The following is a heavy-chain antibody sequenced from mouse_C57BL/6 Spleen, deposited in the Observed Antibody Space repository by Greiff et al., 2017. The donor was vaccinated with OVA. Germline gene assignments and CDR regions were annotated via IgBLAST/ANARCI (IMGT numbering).Heavy chain of an antibody. D-gene: IGHD4-1*01. CDR2: IHPNSGST. CDR1: GYTFTSYW. CDR3: ARNWEGGNYFDY. Sequence: QVQLKQSGAELVKPGASVKLSCKASGYTFTSYWMHWVKQRPGQGLEWIGMIHPNSGSTNYNEKFKSKATLTVDKSSSTAYMQLSSLTSEDSAVYYCARNWEGGNYFDYWGQGTTLTVSS. J-gene: IGHJ2*01. V-gene: IGHV1-64*01.